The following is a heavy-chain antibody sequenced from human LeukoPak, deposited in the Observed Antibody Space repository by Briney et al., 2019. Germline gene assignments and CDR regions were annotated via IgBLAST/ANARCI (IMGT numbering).Heavy chain of an antibody. J-gene: IGHJ5*02. Sequence: GASVKVSCKASGYTFTGNYMHWVRQAPGQGLEWMGWINPNSGGTNYAQKFQGRVTMTRDTSIGTAYMELNRLRSDDTAVYYCARVVVAAKHRWFDPWGQGTLVTVSS. CDR3: ARVVVAAKHRWFDP. V-gene: IGHV1-2*02. CDR2: INPNSGGT. D-gene: IGHD2-15*01. CDR1: GYTFTGNY.